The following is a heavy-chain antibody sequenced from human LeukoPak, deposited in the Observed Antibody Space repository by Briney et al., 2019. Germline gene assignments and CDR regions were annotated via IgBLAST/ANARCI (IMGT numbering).Heavy chain of an antibody. Sequence: GGSLRLSCAASGFTLSSYAMSWVRQAPGKGLEWVSGISGSGGSTYNADSVKGRFTISRDNFKNTLYLQMNSLRAEDSAVYYCAKAHSGWYSDYWGQGTLVTVSS. CDR3: AKAHSGWYSDY. J-gene: IGHJ4*02. D-gene: IGHD6-19*01. V-gene: IGHV3-23*01. CDR2: ISGSGGST. CDR1: GFTLSSYA.